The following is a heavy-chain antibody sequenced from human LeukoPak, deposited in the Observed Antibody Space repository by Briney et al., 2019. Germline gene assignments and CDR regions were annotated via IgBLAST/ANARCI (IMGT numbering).Heavy chain of an antibody. J-gene: IGHJ4*02. CDR1: GFPFSTCT. V-gene: IGHV3-21*01. Sequence: PGGALSLSCAASGFPFSTCTMNWVRPAPGEGLEWVSSISSSSSYIYYADSVKGRFTISRDNAKNSLYLQMNSLRAEDTAVYYCARNTPDIFLEGWGRGTLVTVSS. D-gene: IGHD3-9*01. CDR2: ISSSSSYI. CDR3: ARNTPDIFLEG.